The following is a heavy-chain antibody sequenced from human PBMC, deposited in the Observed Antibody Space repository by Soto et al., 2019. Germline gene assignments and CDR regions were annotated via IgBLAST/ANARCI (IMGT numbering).Heavy chain of an antibody. J-gene: IGHJ4*02. CDR2: ISYSGTI. D-gene: IGHD1-26*01. CDR3: ARGRDDTTSRGVDY. Sequence: PSETLSLTCTVSGASISNDYWSWIRQSAGKGLECIGYISYSGTINYNPSFRSRVSMSLDTSKNHFSLRLTSVAAADTALYYCARGRDDTTSRGVDYWGRGTLVTVSS. V-gene: IGHV4-59*01. CDR1: GASISNDY.